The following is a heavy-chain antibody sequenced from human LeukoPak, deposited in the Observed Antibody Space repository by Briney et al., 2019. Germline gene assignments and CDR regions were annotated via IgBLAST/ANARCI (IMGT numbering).Heavy chain of an antibody. J-gene: IGHJ4*02. Sequence: GGSLRLSCAASGFTFSSYAMHWVRQAPGKGLEYVSAISSNGGSTYYADSVKGRFTISRDNSKNTLYLQMSSLRAEDTAAYYCVKDDVFGATRWYFDYWGQGTLVTVSS. CDR3: VKDDVFGATRWYFDY. CDR2: ISSNGGST. V-gene: IGHV3-64D*09. CDR1: GFTFSSYA. D-gene: IGHD5-12*01.